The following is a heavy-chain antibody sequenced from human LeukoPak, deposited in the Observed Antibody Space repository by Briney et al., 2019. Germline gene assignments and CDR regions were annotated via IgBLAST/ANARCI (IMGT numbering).Heavy chain of an antibody. D-gene: IGHD4-17*01. CDR1: GFTFGDYA. CDR2: IRSKACGGTT. CDR3: TREHYPIMTPVTTHAFDM. Sequence: GGSLRLSCTASGFTFGDYAMSWFREAPGEGLERVGFIRSKACGGTTEYAASVKGRFTISRDDSKRIASLQMHSLKTEDSAVYYCTREHYPIMTPVTTHAFDMWGKGKMVPVS. J-gene: IGHJ3*02. V-gene: IGHV3-49*03.